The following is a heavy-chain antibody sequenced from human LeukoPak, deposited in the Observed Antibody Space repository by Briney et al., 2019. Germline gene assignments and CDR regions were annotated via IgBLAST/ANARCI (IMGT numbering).Heavy chain of an antibody. D-gene: IGHD2-15*01. CDR2: ISYDGSNK. J-gene: IGHJ4*02. CDR1: GFTFSSYA. V-gene: IGHV3-30-3*01. Sequence: GGSLRLSCAASGFTFSSYAMHWVRQAPGKGLEWVAVISYDGSNKYYADSVKGRFTISRDNSKNTLYPQMNSLRAEDTAVYYCARDVGVVVVVAATLDYWGQGTLVTVSS. CDR3: ARDVGVVVVVAATLDY.